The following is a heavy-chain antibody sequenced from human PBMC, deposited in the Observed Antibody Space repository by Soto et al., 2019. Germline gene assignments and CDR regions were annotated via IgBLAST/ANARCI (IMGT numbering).Heavy chain of an antibody. J-gene: IGHJ4*02. CDR2: INAGNGNT. V-gene: IGHV1-3*01. Sequence: ASVKVSCKASGYTFTSYAMHWVRQAPGQRLEWMGWINAGNGNTKYSQKFQGRFTISRDDSKSIAYLQMNSLKTEDTAVYYCTRAWQYYHLLTGYYNLYWGLGTLVTVSS. CDR3: TRAWQYYHLLTGYYNLY. D-gene: IGHD3-9*01. CDR1: GYTFTSYA.